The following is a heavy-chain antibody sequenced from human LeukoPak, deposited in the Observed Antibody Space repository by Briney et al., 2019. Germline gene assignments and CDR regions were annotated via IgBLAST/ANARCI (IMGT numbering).Heavy chain of an antibody. V-gene: IGHV4-4*02. CDR3: AQHRSGPFFDS. J-gene: IGHJ4*02. D-gene: IGHD3-10*01. CDR2: THNSGST. Sequence: SGTLSLTCAVSGDSISRSNYWSWVRQPPGKGLEWIGETHNSGSTKYNPFLKSRVTISVDKSKSELSLNLNSVTAADTAVYYCAQHRSGPFFDSWGQGTLVTVSS. CDR1: GDSISRSNY.